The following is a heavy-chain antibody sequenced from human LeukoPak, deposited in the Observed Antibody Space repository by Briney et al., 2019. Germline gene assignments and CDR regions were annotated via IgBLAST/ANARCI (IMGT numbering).Heavy chain of an antibody. Sequence: ASVKVSCKASGYTFTGYFMHWVRQAPGQGLEWMGWINPNSGGTNYARNFQGRVTMTRDTSISTAYMELTSLTSDDTAVYYCARDSCGGDCYYYFYYWGQGTLVTVSS. V-gene: IGHV1-2*02. CDR3: ARDSCGGDCYYYFYY. J-gene: IGHJ4*02. CDR2: INPNSGGT. D-gene: IGHD2-21*02. CDR1: GYTFTGYF.